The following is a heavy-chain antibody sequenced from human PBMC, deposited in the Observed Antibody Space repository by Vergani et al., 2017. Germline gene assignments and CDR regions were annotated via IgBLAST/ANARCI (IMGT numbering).Heavy chain of an antibody. V-gene: IGHV4-61*01. CDR2: IYYSGST. CDR1: GGSVSSGSYY. J-gene: IGHJ4*02. CDR3: ARGYHDPPHPFDY. D-gene: IGHD1-26*01. Sequence: QVQLQESGPGLVKPSETLSLTCTVSGGSVSSGSYYWSWIRQPPGKGLEWIGYIYYSGSTNYNPSLKSRVTISVDRSKNQFSLKLSSVTAADTAVYYCARGYHDPPHPFDYWGQGTLVTVSS.